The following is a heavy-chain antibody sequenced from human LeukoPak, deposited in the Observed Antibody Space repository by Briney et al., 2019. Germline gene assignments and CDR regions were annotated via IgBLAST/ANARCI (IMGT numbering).Heavy chain of an antibody. Sequence: ASVKVSCKASGYTFTSYYMHWVRQAPGQGLEWMGIINPSGGSTSYAQKFQGRVTMTRNTSISTAYMELSSLRPEDTAVYYCARGTRIVYGPAQGLYHFDYWGQGTLVTVSS. V-gene: IGHV1-46*01. CDR1: GYTFTSYY. D-gene: IGHD2-8*01. J-gene: IGHJ4*02. CDR2: INPSGGST. CDR3: ARGTRIVYGPAQGLYHFDY.